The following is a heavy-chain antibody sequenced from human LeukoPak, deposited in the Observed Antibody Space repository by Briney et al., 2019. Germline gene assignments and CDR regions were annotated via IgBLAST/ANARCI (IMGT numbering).Heavy chain of an antibody. CDR3: ARLVATTGRLYFDY. J-gene: IGHJ4*02. D-gene: IGHD1-1*01. CDR2: IYSGGNT. CDR1: GFTVSNNY. Sequence: GGSLRLSCAASGFTVSNNYMGWVRQAPGKGLEYVSVIYSGGNTYYAGSVKGRFTISRDNSKNTVYLQMNSLRAEDTAVFYCARLVATTGRLYFDYWGQGTLVTVSS. V-gene: IGHV3-53*01.